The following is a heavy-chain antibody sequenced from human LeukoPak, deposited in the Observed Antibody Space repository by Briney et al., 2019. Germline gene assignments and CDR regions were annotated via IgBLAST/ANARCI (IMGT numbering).Heavy chain of an antibody. J-gene: IGHJ3*02. CDR3: ARDYCSSTSCYYAFDI. CDR1: GGSISSGGYY. Sequence: PSQTLSLTCTVSGGSISSGGYYWSWIRQHPGKGLEWIGYIYYSGSTYYNPSLKSRVTISVDTSKNQFSLKLSSVTAADTAVYYCARDYCSSTSCYYAFDIWGQGTVVTVSS. D-gene: IGHD2-2*01. V-gene: IGHV4-31*03. CDR2: IYYSGST.